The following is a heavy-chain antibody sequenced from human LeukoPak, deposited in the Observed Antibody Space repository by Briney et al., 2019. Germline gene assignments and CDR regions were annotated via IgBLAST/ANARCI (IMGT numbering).Heavy chain of an antibody. V-gene: IGHV3-21*01. CDR3: ARETPYGDYVPDAFDI. CDR2: ISSSSSYI. CDR1: GFTFSSYS. D-gene: IGHD4-17*01. J-gene: IGHJ3*02. Sequence: GSLRLSCSASGFTFSSYSMNWVRQAPGKGLEWVSSISSSSSYIYYADSVKGRFTISRDNAKNPLYLQMNSLRAEDTAVYYCARETPYGDYVPDAFDIWGQRTVVSVSS.